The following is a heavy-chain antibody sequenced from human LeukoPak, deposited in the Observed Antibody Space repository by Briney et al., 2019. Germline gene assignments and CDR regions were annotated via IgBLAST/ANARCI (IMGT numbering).Heavy chain of an antibody. CDR2: INPNSGGT. J-gene: IGHJ6*03. Sequence: ASVKVSCKASGYTFTGYYMHWVRQAPGQGLEWMGWINPNSGGTNYAQKFQGRVTMTRDTSISTAYMELSRLRSDDTAVYYCARVGATHGLYYYYYMDVWGKGTTVTISS. CDR1: GYTFTGYY. V-gene: IGHV1-2*02. D-gene: IGHD1-26*01. CDR3: ARVGATHGLYYYYYMDV.